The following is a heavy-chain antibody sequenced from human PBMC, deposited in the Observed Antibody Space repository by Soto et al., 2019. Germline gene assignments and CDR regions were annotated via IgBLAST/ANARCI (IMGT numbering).Heavy chain of an antibody. Sequence: ASVKVSCKASGYRFTGYGVSWVRQAPGQGLEWMGWISAYTANTNYAQKFQGRVTVTTDTSTSTAYMELRSLRSDDTAVYYCARGPDYGDSKLVAFDIWGQGTMVTVSS. CDR3: ARGPDYGDSKLVAFDI. V-gene: IGHV1-18*01. J-gene: IGHJ3*02. CDR2: ISAYTANT. D-gene: IGHD4-17*01. CDR1: GYRFTGYG.